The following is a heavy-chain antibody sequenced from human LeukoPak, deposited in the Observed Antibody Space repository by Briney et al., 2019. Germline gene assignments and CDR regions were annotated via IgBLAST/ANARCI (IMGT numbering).Heavy chain of an antibody. D-gene: IGHD2-2*01. V-gene: IGHV4-34*01. CDR3: ARRGDCSSASCYRGTSYYYYGLDV. Sequence: SETLSLTCAVYGGSFSGYYWSWIRQPPGKGLEWIGEINHSGSTNYNPSLKSRLTISVDTSKDQFSLKLNSVTAADTAVYYCARRGDCSSASCYRGTSYYYYGLDVWGRGTTVTVSS. CDR1: GGSFSGYY. J-gene: IGHJ6*02. CDR2: INHSGST.